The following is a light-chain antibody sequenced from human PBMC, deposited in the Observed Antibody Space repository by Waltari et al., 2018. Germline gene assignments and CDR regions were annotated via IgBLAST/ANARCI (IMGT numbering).Light chain of an antibody. CDR1: SSDVGGYKY. J-gene: IGLJ1*01. V-gene: IGLV2-14*01. Sequence: QSALTQPASVSGSPGQSITISCTGTSSDVGGYKYVSWYQQHPGKAPIVRFYEVRNRPSGVSIRFSASKTGNTASLTISGLQAEDEADYYCSSYISGNTYVFGTGTKVTVL. CDR3: SSYISGNTYV. CDR2: EVR.